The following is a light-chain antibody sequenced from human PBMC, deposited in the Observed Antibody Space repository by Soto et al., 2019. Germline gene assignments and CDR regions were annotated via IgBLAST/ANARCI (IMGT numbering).Light chain of an antibody. CDR1: SSNIGTNT. V-gene: IGLV1-44*01. J-gene: IGLJ1*01. Sequence: QSALTQPPSASGTPGQRGTIFCSGSSSNIGTNTVSWYQHLPGTAPKLLIYNNNQRPSGVPDRFSGSKSGTSASLAISGLQSEDEADYYCTAWDDSLSGHFVFGTGTKVTVL. CDR2: NNN. CDR3: TAWDDSLSGHFV.